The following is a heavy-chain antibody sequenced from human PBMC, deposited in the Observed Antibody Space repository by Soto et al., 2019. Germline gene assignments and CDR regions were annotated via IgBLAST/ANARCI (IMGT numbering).Heavy chain of an antibody. J-gene: IGHJ5*02. V-gene: IGHV5-51*01. CDR1: GYSFTSYW. D-gene: IGHD6-13*01. CDR2: IYPGDSDT. CDR3: ARRSIAAAGIIWFDP. Sequence: PGESLKISCKGSGYSFTSYWIGWVRQKPGKGLEWMGIIYPGDSDTRYSPSFQGQVTISADKSISTAYLQWSSLKASDTAMYYCARRSIAAAGIIWFDPWGQGTLVTVSS.